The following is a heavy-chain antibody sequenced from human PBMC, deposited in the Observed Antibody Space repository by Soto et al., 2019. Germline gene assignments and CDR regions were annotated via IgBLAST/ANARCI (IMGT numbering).Heavy chain of an antibody. CDR2: INPNSGGT. V-gene: IGHV1-2*02. Sequence: GASVKVSCKASGYTFTGYYMHWVRQAPGQGLEWMGWINPNSGGTNYAQKFQGRVIMTRDTSISTAYMELSRLRSDDTAVYYCARDFGEFYYDRHNWFDPWGQGTLVTVSS. CDR1: GYTFTGYY. J-gene: IGHJ5*02. CDR3: ARDFGEFYYDRHNWFDP. D-gene: IGHD3-22*01.